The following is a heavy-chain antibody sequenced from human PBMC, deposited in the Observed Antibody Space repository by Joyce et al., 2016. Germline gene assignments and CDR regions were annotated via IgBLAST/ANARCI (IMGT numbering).Heavy chain of an antibody. CDR1: GDSIKHYF. CDR3: ARGGYGDYVRYFDY. V-gene: IGHV4-4*07. D-gene: IGHD4-17*01. Sequence: QVQLRESGPRLLKPSETLSLTCTISGDSIKHYFWSWIRQPAGKGLEWIGRVYLTGSTNYNPSLRSRVTRSVDTSKNQFSLKVTSMTAADTAVYYCARGGYGDYVRYFDYWGQGLAVTVSA. CDR2: VYLTGST. J-gene: IGHJ4*02.